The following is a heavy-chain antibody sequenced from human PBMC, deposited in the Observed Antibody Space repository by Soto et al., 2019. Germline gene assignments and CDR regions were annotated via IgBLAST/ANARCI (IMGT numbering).Heavy chain of an antibody. CDR1: GFNFEVYS. V-gene: IGHV3-21*02. CDR2: ISRGSRFL. D-gene: IGHD3-10*01. J-gene: IGHJ6*03. CDR3: ARDFFGSGPDYYLDV. Sequence: EVKLVESGGGLVKPGESLRLSCAASGFNFEVYSMNWVRQTPVKGLEWVSSISRGSRFLHYADSIKGRFTISRDEAESSLHLQIDSLRAEDTAVYFCARDFFGSGPDYYLDVWGTGTTVTVS.